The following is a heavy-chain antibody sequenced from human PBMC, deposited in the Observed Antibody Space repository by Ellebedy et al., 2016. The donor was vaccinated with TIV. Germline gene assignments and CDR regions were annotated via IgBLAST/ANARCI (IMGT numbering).Heavy chain of an antibody. D-gene: IGHD6-13*01. CDR3: AKDRAPYSSSWYVFDY. CDR2: ISNTGSRT. V-gene: IGHV3-23*01. Sequence: GESLKISCAASGFTFNSYAMSWVRQAPGKGLEWVSTISNTGSRTYYADSVEGRFIISRDNSKRTLYLQMNSLRAEDTAVYYCAKDRAPYSSSWYVFDYWGQGTLVTVSS. J-gene: IGHJ4*02. CDR1: GFTFNSYA.